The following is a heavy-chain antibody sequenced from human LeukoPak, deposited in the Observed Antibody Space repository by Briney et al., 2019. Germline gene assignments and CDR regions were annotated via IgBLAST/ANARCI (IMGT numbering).Heavy chain of an antibody. V-gene: IGHV3-7*03. Sequence: GGSLRLSCAASGFTFTTYWMSWIRQAPGKGLEWVADINQDGTDKYYVDSVKGRFTFSRDNAQNSLYLQMSSLRVEDTAVYYCVTYSTGLYKGLEFWGQGTQVTVSS. J-gene: IGHJ4*02. CDR2: INQDGTDK. CDR1: GFTFTTYW. CDR3: VTYSTGLYKGLEF. D-gene: IGHD2-8*02.